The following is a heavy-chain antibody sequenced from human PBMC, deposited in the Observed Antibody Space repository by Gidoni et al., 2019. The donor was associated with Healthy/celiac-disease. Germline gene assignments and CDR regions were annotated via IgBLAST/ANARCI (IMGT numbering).Heavy chain of an antibody. V-gene: IGHV3-9*01. J-gene: IGHJ4*02. CDR3: AKWGSSSWYAQGGLGYYFDY. Sequence: EVQLVESGGGLVQPGRSLRLSCAASGFTFDDYAMHWVRQAPGKGLEWVSGISWNSGSIGYADSVKGRFTISRDNAKNSLYLQMNSLRAEDTALYYCAKWGSSSWYAQGGLGYYFDYWGQGTLVTVSS. CDR2: ISWNSGSI. CDR1: GFTFDDYA. D-gene: IGHD6-13*01.